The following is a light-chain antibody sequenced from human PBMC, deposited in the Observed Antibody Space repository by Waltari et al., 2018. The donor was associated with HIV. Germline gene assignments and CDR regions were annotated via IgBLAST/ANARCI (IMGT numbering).Light chain of an antibody. CDR1: TSNIGKNY. CDR2: DNN. V-gene: IGLV1-51*01. Sequence: QSVLTQPPSVSVAPGQKVTISCSGSTSNIGKNYVSWYQQLPGTAPKLLIYDNNERPSGIPDRFSGSKSGTSATLGITGLQTGDEAAYYCGTWDNSLSAGVFGGGTKLTVL. CDR3: GTWDNSLSAGV. J-gene: IGLJ3*02.